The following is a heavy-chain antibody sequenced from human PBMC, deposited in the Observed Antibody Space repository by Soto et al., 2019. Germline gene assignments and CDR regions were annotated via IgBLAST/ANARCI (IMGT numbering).Heavy chain of an antibody. CDR1: GYTFTSYG. D-gene: IGHD6-19*01. J-gene: IGHJ5*02. CDR2: ISAYNGNT. V-gene: IGHV1-18*01. CDR3: ARDPPYSSGWYAGFDP. Sequence: QVQLVQSGAEVKKPGASVKVSCKASGYTFTSYGISWVRQAPGQGLEWMGWISAYNGNTNYAQKLQGRVTMTTDTSTSTDYMELRSLSSDDTAVYYCARDPPYSSGWYAGFDPWGQGTLVTVSS.